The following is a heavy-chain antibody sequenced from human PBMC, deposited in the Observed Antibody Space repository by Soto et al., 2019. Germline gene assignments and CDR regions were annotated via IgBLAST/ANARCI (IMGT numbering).Heavy chain of an antibody. CDR3: ARAIKGYCSGGSCYRDDAFDI. CDR1: GGSFSGYY. D-gene: IGHD2-15*01. Sequence: QVQLQQWGAGLLKPSETLSLTCAVYGGSFSGYYWSWIRQPPGKGLEWIGEINHSGSTNYNPSLKSRVTISVDTSETQFSLKLSSVTAADTAVYYCARAIKGYCSGGSCYRDDAFDIWGQGTMVTVSS. J-gene: IGHJ3*02. CDR2: INHSGST. V-gene: IGHV4-34*01.